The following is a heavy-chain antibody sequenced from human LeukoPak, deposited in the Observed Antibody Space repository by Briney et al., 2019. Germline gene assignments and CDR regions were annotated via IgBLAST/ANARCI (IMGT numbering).Heavy chain of an antibody. D-gene: IGHD1-26*01. CDR2: IYHSGST. Sequence: PSETLSLTCTVSGYSISSGYYWGWIRQPPGKGLEWIGSIYHSGSTYYNPSLKSRVTISVDTSKNQFSLKLSSVTAADTAVYYCASGSYVFDYWGQGTLVTVSS. J-gene: IGHJ4*02. CDR1: GYSISSGYY. V-gene: IGHV4-38-2*02. CDR3: ASGSYVFDY.